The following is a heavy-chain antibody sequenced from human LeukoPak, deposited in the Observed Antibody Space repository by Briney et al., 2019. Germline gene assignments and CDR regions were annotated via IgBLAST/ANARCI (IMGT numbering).Heavy chain of an antibody. V-gene: IGHV3-21*01. CDR2: ITSSSSYI. CDR3: ARDPYSGSYSAYYYYYMDV. J-gene: IGHJ6*03. CDR1: GFTFSSYE. Sequence: PGGSLRLSCAASGFTFSSYEMNWVRQAPGKGLEWVSSITSSSSYIYYADSVKGRFTISRDNAKNSLYLQMNSLRAEDTAVYYCARDPYSGSYSAYYYYYMDVWGKGTTVTVSS. D-gene: IGHD1-26*01.